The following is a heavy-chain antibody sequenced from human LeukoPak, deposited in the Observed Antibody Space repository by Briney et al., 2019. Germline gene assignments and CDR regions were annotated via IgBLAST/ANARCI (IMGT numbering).Heavy chain of an antibody. J-gene: IGHJ1*01. CDR2: ISSSSRTI. CDR1: GFTFSRYI. D-gene: IGHD3-22*01. Sequence: PWGPLRLSCAASGFTFSRYIMNWVRQAPGKGLEWISYISSSSRTIHYADSVKGRFTISRDNAENSLDLQMNSLRDEDTAVYYCASHYFGSRGSYAEYFQHWGQGALVIVSS. V-gene: IGHV3-48*02. CDR3: ASHYFGSRGSYAEYFQH.